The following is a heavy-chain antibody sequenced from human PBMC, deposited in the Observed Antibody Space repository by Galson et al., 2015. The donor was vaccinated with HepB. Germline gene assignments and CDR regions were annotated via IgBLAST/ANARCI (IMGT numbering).Heavy chain of an antibody. J-gene: IGHJ5*02. CDR3: AREVMVRGVISGWLDP. CDR2: IYSGGST. Sequence: SLRLSCAASGFTVSSNYMSWVRQAPGKGLEWVSAIYSGGSTYYADSVKGRFTISRDNSQNTLYLQMNSLRAEDTAVYYCAREVMVRGVISGWLDPWGQGTLVTVSS. V-gene: IGHV3-66*01. D-gene: IGHD3-10*01. CDR1: GFTVSSNY.